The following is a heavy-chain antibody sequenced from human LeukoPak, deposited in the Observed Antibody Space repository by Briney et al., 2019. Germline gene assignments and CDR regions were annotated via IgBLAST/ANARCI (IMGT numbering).Heavy chain of an antibody. CDR3: AGGTGFINKD. Sequence: GGSLRLSCAASGFTFSLYWMNWVRRATGKGLEWVANIKQDGSEKNYVDSVKGRFTISRDNAKNSLYLQMNNLRVEDTAMYCCAGGTGFINKDWGQGTLVTVSS. J-gene: IGHJ4*02. CDR2: IKQDGSEK. CDR1: GFTFSLYW. V-gene: IGHV3-7*03. D-gene: IGHD1-14*01.